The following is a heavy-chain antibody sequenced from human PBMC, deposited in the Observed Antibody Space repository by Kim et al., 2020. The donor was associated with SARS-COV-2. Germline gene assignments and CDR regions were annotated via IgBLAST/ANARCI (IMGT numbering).Heavy chain of an antibody. D-gene: IGHD2-2*01. V-gene: IGHV3-20*04. CDR2: INWNGGST. J-gene: IGHJ4*02. CDR1: GFTFDDHG. CDR3: ARARLGYCSRTSCYFDY. Sequence: GGSLRLSCAASGFTFDDHGMSWVRQVPGKGLEWVSGINWNGGSTGYADSVKGRFTNYRDNAKNSLYVQMNNLRAEDTALYYCARARLGYCSRTSCYFDYWGQGTLVTVSS.